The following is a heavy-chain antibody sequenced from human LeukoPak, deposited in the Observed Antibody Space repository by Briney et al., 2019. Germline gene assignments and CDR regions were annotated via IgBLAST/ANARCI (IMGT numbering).Heavy chain of an antibody. V-gene: IGHV3-21*01. Sequence: GGSLRLSCAASGFTFSSYSMNWVRQAPGKGLEWVSFISSSSSYIYYAGSVKGRFTISRDNAKNSLYLQMNSLRAEDTAVYYCAREGIYDSSGSLDYWGQGTLVTVSS. J-gene: IGHJ4*02. CDR2: ISSSSSYI. CDR1: GFTFSSYS. CDR3: AREGIYDSSGSLDY. D-gene: IGHD3-22*01.